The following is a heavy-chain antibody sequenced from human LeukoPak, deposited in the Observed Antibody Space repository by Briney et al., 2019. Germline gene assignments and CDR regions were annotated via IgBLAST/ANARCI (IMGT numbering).Heavy chain of an antibody. CDR2: FDPEDGET. CDR3: AVGATKDFDY. CDR1: GYSLTELS. D-gene: IGHD1-26*01. J-gene: IGHJ4*02. Sequence: ASVKVSCKVSGYSLTELSMHWVRQAPGKGLEWMGGFDPEDGETIYAQKFQDRVTMTEDTSTDTAYMELSSLRSEDTAVYYCAVGATKDFDYWGQGTLVTVSS. V-gene: IGHV1-24*01.